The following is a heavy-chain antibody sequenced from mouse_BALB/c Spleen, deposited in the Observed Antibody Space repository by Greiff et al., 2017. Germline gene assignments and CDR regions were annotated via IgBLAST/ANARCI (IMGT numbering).Heavy chain of an antibody. V-gene: IGHV1-12*01. CDR1: GYTFTSYN. J-gene: IGHJ2*01. CDR2: IYPGNGDT. CDR3: AAYYYGSSCY. Sequence: LQQSGAELVKPGASVKMSCKASGYTFTSYNMHWVKQTPGQGLEWIGAIYPGNGDTSYNQKFKGKATLTADKSSSTAYMQLSSLTSEDSAVYYCAAYYYGSSCYWGQGTTLTVSS. D-gene: IGHD1-1*01.